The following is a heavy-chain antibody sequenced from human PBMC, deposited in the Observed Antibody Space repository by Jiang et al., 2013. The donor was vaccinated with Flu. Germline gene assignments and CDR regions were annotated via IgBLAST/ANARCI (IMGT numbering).Heavy chain of an antibody. V-gene: IGHV1-69*04. CDR2: IIPILGIA. J-gene: IGHJ6*04. CDR3: AREHCSGGSCYAWYYYYGMDV. CDR1: GGTFSSYA. D-gene: IGHD2-15*01. Sequence: GAEVKKPGSSVKVSCKASGGTFSSYAISWVRQAPGQGLEWMGRIIPILGIANYAQKFQGRVTITADKSTSTAYMELSSLRSEDTAVYYCAREHCSGGSCYAWYYYYGMDVWGKGTTVTVSS.